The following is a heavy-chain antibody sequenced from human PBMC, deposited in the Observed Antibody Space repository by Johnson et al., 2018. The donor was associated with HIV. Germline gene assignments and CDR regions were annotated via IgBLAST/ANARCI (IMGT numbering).Heavy chain of an antibody. CDR3: AREALLATNDAFDI. J-gene: IGHJ3*02. CDR2: ISSDGSNK. V-gene: IGHV3-30*04. Sequence: VQVVESGGGVVQPGRSLRLSCAASGFTFSSYPMHWVRQAPGKGLEWVTLISSDGSNKYYAHSVKGRFTISRDNSKNTMYPQMKSLRAEDTAVYYCAREALLATNDAFDIWGQGTMVTVSS. CDR1: GFTFSSYP. D-gene: IGHD5-12*01.